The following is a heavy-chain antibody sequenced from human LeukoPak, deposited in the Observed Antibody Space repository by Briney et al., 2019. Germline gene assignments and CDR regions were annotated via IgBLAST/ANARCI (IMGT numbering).Heavy chain of an antibody. D-gene: IGHD3-10*01. CDR3: ARDGVLLWFGEPMLDNGY. CDR2: INPNSGGT. Sequence: GASVKVSCKASGYTFTGYYMHWVRQAPGQGLEWMGWINPNSGGTNYAQKFQGRVTMTRDTSISTAYMELSRLRSDDTAVYYCARDGVLLWFGEPMLDNGYWGQGTLVTVSS. V-gene: IGHV1-2*02. CDR1: GYTFTGYY. J-gene: IGHJ4*02.